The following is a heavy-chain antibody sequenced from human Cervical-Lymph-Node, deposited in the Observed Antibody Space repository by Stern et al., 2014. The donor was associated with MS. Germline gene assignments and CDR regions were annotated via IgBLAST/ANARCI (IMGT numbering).Heavy chain of an antibody. Sequence: VQLLESGAEVKKSGSSVKVSCKASGGTLRSYVITWARQASGQGPEWMGEISPIFGTATYAQQFQGRVTITADEYTSSVYMELSSLRSEDTAVYYCARNVGDTTLGHWGQGSQVIVSS. CDR3: ARNVGDTTLGH. V-gene: IGHV1-69*01. CDR2: ISPIFGTA. J-gene: IGHJ4*02. CDR1: GGTLRSYV. D-gene: IGHD3-16*01.